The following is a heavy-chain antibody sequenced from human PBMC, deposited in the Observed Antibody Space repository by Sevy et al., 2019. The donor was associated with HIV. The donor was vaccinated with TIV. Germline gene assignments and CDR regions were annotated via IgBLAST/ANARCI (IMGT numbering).Heavy chain of an antibody. D-gene: IGHD3-3*01. V-gene: IGHV1-18*04. Sequence: ASVKVSCKASGYTFTSYGISWVRQAPGQWLEWMGWISAYNGNTNYAQKLQGRVTMTTDTSTSTAYMELGSLRSDDTAVYYCASTRFLEWLLDDYYYYMDVWGKGTTVTVSS. CDR3: ASTRFLEWLLDDYYYYMDV. CDR2: ISAYNGNT. CDR1: GYTFTSYG. J-gene: IGHJ6*03.